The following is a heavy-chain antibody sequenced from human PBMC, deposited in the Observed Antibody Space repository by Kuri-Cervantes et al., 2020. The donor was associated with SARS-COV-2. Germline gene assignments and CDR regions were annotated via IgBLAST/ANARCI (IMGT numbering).Heavy chain of an antibody. Sequence: ESLKISCAVYGGSFSGYYWSWIRQPPGKGLEWIGEINHSGSTNYNPSLKSRVTISVDTSKNQFSLKLSSVTAADTAVYYCASPKYTAMVPYFDYWGQGTLVTVSS. CDR1: GGSFSGYY. CDR2: INHSGST. V-gene: IGHV4-34*01. D-gene: IGHD5-18*01. CDR3: ASPKYTAMVPYFDY. J-gene: IGHJ4*02.